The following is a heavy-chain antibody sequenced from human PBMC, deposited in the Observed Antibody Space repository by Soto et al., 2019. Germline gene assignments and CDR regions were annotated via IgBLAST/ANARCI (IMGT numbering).Heavy chain of an antibody. CDR3: ARGVLTFRIAAAGTLPKRFDY. CDR2: INHSGST. J-gene: IGHJ4*02. V-gene: IGHV4-34*01. D-gene: IGHD6-13*01. Sequence: PSETLSLTCAVYGGSFSGYYWSWIRQPPGKGLEWIGEINHSGSTNYNPSLKSRVTISVDTSKNQFSLKLSSVTAADTAVYYCARGVLTFRIAAAGTLPKRFDYWGQGTLVTVSS. CDR1: GGSFSGYY.